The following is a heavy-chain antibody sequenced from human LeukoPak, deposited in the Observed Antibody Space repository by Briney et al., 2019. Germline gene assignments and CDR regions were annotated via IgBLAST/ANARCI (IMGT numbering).Heavy chain of an antibody. D-gene: IGHD1-26*01. J-gene: IGHJ4*02. CDR3: ARGPNSYYSGSYNVLDY. V-gene: IGHV4-34*01. CDR2: INHSGST. Sequence: SETLSLTCAVYGGSFSGYYWSLIRQPPGKGLEWIGEINHSGSTNYNPSLKSRVTISVDTSKNQFSLKLSSVTAADTAVYYCARGPNSYYSGSYNVLDYWGQGTLVTVSS. CDR1: GGSFSGYY.